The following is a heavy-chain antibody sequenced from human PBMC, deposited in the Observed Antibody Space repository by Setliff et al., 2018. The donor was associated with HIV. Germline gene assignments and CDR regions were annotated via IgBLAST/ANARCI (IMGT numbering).Heavy chain of an antibody. CDR2: ISWNGGTT. CDR3: ARDLWLGELWGYYMDV. D-gene: IGHD3-10*01. V-gene: IGHV3-43D*04. Sequence: PGGSLRLSCAASGFIFDDYAMHWVRQVPGKGLEWVALISWNGGTTNYADSVKGRFTISRDNAKNSLYLQMNSLRVEDTALYYCARDLWLGELWGYYMDVWGKGTTVTVSS. CDR1: GFIFDDYA. J-gene: IGHJ6*03.